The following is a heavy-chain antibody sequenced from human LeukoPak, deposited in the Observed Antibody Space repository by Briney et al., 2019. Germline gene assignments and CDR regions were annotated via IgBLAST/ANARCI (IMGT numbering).Heavy chain of an antibody. CDR1: GYTFTSYY. Sequence: ASVKVSCKASGYTFTSYYMHWVRQAPGQGLEWMGIINPSGGSTSYAQKFQGRGTMTRDTSTSTVYMELSSLRSEDTAVYYCARDSGKDYYGSGSRFDYWGQGTLVTVSS. D-gene: IGHD3-10*01. J-gene: IGHJ4*02. CDR2: INPSGGST. CDR3: ARDSGKDYYGSGSRFDY. V-gene: IGHV1-46*01.